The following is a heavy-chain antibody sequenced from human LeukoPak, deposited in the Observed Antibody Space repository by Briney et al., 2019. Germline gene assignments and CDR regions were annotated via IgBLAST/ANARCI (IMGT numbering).Heavy chain of an antibody. CDR3: AKAQGYLDY. CDR2: ISGSGGNT. Sequence: GGSLRLSCAASGFAFSRYGIVWIREAPGRGLEWVSGISGSGGNTYYGDSVKGRFTISRDNSKNTVYLQMNSLRAEDTAVYYCAKAQGYLDYWGQGTLATVSS. J-gene: IGHJ4*02. CDR1: GFAFSRYG. V-gene: IGHV3-23*01.